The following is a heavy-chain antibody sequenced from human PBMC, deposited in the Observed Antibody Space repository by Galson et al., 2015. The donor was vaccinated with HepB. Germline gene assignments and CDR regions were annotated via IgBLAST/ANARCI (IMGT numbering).Heavy chain of an antibody. CDR2: IIPIFGTA. V-gene: IGHV1-69*13. CDR1: GGTFSSYA. CDR3: ARRRGSEYNWFDP. J-gene: IGHJ5*02. D-gene: IGHD3-10*01. Sequence: SVKVSCKASGGTFSSYAISWVRQAPGQGLEWMGGIIPIFGTANYAQKFQGRVTITADESTSTAYMELSSLRSEDTAVYYCARRRGSEYNWFDPWGQGTLVTVSS.